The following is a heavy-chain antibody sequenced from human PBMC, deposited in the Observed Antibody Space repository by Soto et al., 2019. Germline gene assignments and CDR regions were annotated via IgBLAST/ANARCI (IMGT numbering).Heavy chain of an antibody. J-gene: IGHJ4*02. CDR2: SNPSGDT. CDR1: GDTFTSYY. Sequence: QVQLVQSGAEVKKPGASVKISCKASGDTFTSYYMHWVRQAPGQGLEWMGISNPSGDTSYAQKFQGRVTMTRDTSTSTVYMELSSLRSEDTAVYYCARVYCSGGGCYGIDYWGQGTLVTVSS. V-gene: IGHV1-46*01. D-gene: IGHD2-15*01. CDR3: ARVYCSGGGCYGIDY.